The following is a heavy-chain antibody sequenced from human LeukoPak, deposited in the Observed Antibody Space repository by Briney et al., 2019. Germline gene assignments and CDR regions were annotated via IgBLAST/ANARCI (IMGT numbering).Heavy chain of an antibody. Sequence: GGSLRLSCAASGFTFSSYSMNWVRQAPGKGLEWVSSISSSSSYIYYADSVKGRFTISRDNAKNSLYLQMNSLRAEDTAVYYCARDGPAAAGSAPDYWGQGTLVIVSS. D-gene: IGHD6-13*01. CDR3: ARDGPAAAGSAPDY. CDR2: ISSSSSYI. J-gene: IGHJ4*02. V-gene: IGHV3-21*01. CDR1: GFTFSSYS.